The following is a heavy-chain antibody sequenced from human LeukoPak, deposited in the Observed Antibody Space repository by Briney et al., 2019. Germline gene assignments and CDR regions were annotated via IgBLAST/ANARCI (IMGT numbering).Heavy chain of an antibody. CDR1: GFTFSSYG. J-gene: IGHJ4*02. Sequence: GGSLRLSCAASGFTFSSYGIHWVRQAPGKGLEGVAFIRYDGSNKYYADSVKGRLTISRDNSKNTLYLQMNSLRAEDTAVYYCAKEEYRYSSGWYNPYYFDYWGQGTLVTVSS. CDR2: IRYDGSNK. V-gene: IGHV3-30*02. D-gene: IGHD6-19*01. CDR3: AKEEYRYSSGWYNPYYFDY.